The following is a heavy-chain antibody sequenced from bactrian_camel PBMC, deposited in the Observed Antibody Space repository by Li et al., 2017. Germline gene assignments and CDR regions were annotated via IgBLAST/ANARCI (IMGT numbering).Heavy chain of an antibody. CDR1: EFAVDGAD. Sequence: VQLVESGGGSVQAGGSLRLTCVASEFAVDGADMGWYRQAPGHKSELVPSVAIDGTPDYAASIKGRFIISRDTANNAVYLQMNSLKVEDTATYFCAADRLRRLVACGLFGYWGRGTQVTVS. CDR2: VAIDGTP. J-gene: IGHJ6*01. D-gene: IGHD6*01. CDR3: AADRLRRLVACGLFGY. V-gene: IGHV3S53*01.